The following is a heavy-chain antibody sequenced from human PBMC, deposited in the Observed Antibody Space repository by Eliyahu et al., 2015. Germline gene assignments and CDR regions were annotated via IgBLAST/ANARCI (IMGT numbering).Heavy chain of an antibody. CDR3: ASAVHCSGGSCYPDDAFDT. CDR1: GDSFSRHY. CDR2: IYYSGLT. Sequence: QVQLQESGPGLVKPSETLSLTCTVSGDSFSRHYWSWIRQPPGKGLEWIGYIYYSGLTKYNPTLKSRVTISVDTSKKQFSLKLNSVTAADTALYYCASAVHCSGGSCYPDDAFDTWGQGTVVTVSS. J-gene: IGHJ3*02. V-gene: IGHV4-59*11. D-gene: IGHD2-15*01.